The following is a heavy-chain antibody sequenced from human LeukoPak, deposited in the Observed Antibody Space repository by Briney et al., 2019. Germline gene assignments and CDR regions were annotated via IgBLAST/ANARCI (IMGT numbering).Heavy chain of an antibody. Sequence: SETLSLTCSVSGGSISSRSYYWGWIRQPPGKGLEWIGSIYYSGSTYYNPSLKSRVTISVDTSKNQFSLKLSSVTAADTAVYYCARMVRMGATPFDYWGQGTLVTVSS. J-gene: IGHJ4*02. D-gene: IGHD1-26*01. CDR3: ARMVRMGATPFDY. V-gene: IGHV4-39*07. CDR1: GGSISSRSYY. CDR2: IYYSGST.